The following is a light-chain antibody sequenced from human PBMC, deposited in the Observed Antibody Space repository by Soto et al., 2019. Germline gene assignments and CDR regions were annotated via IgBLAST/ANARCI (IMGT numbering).Light chain of an antibody. CDR1: QDIGSR. Sequence: DIQMTQSPSSLSASVGDRVNISCRASQDIGSRLAWYQQKPGKAPKILIYAAATLLSGVPSRFSATFSGTDFTLTINSLQPEDLATYFCQQGNSFPLTFGPGTKVYLK. CDR3: QQGNSFPLT. CDR2: AAA. V-gene: IGKV1-12*01. J-gene: IGKJ3*01.